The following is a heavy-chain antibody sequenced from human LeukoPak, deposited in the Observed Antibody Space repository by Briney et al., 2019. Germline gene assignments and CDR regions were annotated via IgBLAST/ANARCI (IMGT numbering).Heavy chain of an antibody. J-gene: IGHJ4*02. V-gene: IGHV1-69*13. CDR3: ARFSGYSYGPIDY. CDR1: GDTFSSYA. D-gene: IGHD5-18*01. CDR2: IIPIFGTA. Sequence: SVKVSCKASGDTFSSYAISWVRQAPGQGLEWMGGIIPIFGTANYAQKFQGRVTITADESTSTAYMELSSLRSEDTAVYYCARFSGYSYGPIDYWGQGTLVTVSS.